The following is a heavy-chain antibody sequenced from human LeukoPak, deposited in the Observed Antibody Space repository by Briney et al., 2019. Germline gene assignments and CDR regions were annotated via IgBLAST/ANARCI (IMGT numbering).Heavy chain of an antibody. V-gene: IGHV4-59*01. J-gene: IGHJ5*02. CDR3: ARDHSSSWYFWFDP. CDR2: IYYSGST. Sequence: SETLSLTCTVSGGSISSYYWSWIRQPPGKGLEWIGYIYYSGSTNYNPSLKSRVTISVDTSKNPFSLKLSSVTAADTAVYYCARDHSSSWYFWFDPWGQGTLVTVSS. CDR1: GGSISSYY. D-gene: IGHD6-13*01.